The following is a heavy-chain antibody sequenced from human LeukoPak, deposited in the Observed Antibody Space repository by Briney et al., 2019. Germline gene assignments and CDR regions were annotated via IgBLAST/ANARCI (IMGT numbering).Heavy chain of an antibody. CDR3: TREGVYSPDGSGYHRDAFDI. J-gene: IGHJ3*02. CDR2: IIPILNVA. D-gene: IGHD3-22*01. CDR1: GGSFNSYV. Sequence: SVKVSCKASGGSFNSYVITWVRQAPGQGLEWMGRIIPILNVANFAQKFQGRVTITADKSTNTAHMELSSLRSEDTAVYYCTREGVYSPDGSGYHRDAFDIWGQGTVVTVSS. V-gene: IGHV1-69*04.